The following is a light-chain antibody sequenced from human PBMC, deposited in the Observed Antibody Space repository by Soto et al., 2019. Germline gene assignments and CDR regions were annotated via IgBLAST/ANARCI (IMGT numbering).Light chain of an antibody. J-gene: IGKJ1*01. V-gene: IGKV1-5*01. CDR2: DAS. Sequence: TSQSPATVSASVGDTVTVTCRASQSVSGWLAWYQQKPGEAPKLLIYDASALPRGVPSRFSGSGSGTKFTLTIASLQPDDFATYYCQQYETFSGTFGPGTKVDIK. CDR1: QSVSGW. CDR3: QQYETFSGT.